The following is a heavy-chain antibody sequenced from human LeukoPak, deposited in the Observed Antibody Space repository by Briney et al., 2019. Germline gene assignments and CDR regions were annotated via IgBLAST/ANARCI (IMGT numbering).Heavy chain of an antibody. CDR3: ARKYNWNDNAFDI. Sequence: GGSLSLSCAASGFTFSSYSMNWVRQAPGKGLEWVSSISSSSYIYYADSVKGRFTISRDNAKNSLYLQMNSLRAEDTAVYYCARKYNWNDNAFDIWGQGTMVTVSS. D-gene: IGHD1-20*01. J-gene: IGHJ3*02. CDR2: ISSSSYI. CDR1: GFTFSSYS. V-gene: IGHV3-21*01.